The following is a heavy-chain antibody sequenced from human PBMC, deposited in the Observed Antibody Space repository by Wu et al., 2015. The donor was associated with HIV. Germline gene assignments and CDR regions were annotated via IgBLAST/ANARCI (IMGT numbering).Heavy chain of an antibody. V-gene: IGHV1-18*01. J-gene: IGHJ6*03. CDR2: ISAYNGNT. D-gene: IGHD2-2*01. CDR3: ARVCWSSSTSRPTDRGGVHYYYYMDV. CDR1: GYTFTSYG. Sequence: QVQLVQSGAEVKKPGASVKVSCKASGYTFTSYGISWVRQAPGQGLEWMGWISAYNGNTNYAQKLQGRVTMTTDTSTSTAYMELRSLRSDDTAVYYCARVCWSSSTSRPTDRGGVHYYYYMDVWGKGTTVTVSS.